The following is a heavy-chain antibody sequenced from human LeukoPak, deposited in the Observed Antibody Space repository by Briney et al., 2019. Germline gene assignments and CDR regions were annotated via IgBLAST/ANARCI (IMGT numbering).Heavy chain of an antibody. CDR3: AKGYDDYGDYRSAFDI. Sequence: GGSLRLSCAASGFTFDDYAMHWVRQAPGKGLEWVSGISWNSGSIGYADSVKGRFTISRDNAKNSLYLQMNSLRAEDTALYYCAKGYDDYGDYRSAFDIWGQGTMVTVSS. D-gene: IGHD4-17*01. CDR2: ISWNSGSI. CDR1: GFTFDDYA. J-gene: IGHJ3*02. V-gene: IGHV3-9*01.